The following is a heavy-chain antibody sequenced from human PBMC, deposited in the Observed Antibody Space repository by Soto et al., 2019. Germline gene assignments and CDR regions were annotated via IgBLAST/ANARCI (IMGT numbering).Heavy chain of an antibody. V-gene: IGHV1-3*01. D-gene: IGHD4-4*01. Sequence: QVQLVQSGAEVKKPGASVKVSCKASGYTFTSYAMHWVRQAPGHRLEWMGWINAGNGNTKYSQKFQGRVTITRDTSASTAYMELSSLRSEDTAVYYCARDSVSTVTGADYWGQGTVVTVSS. CDR3: ARDSVSTVTGADY. CDR1: GYTFTSYA. CDR2: INAGNGNT. J-gene: IGHJ4*02.